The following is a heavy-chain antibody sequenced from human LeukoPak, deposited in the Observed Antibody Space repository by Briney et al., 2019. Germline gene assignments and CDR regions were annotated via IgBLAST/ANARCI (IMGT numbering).Heavy chain of an antibody. Sequence: SETLSLTCTVSGGSISSYYWSWIRQPAGKGLEWIGRIYTSGSTNYNPSLKSRVTMSVDTSKNQFSLKLSSVTAADTAVYYCARAEYYDFWSGYLARGTDYYYYGTDVWGQGTTVTVSS. J-gene: IGHJ6*02. V-gene: IGHV4-4*07. CDR2: IYTSGST. CDR3: ARAEYYDFWSGYLARGTDYYYYGTDV. CDR1: GGSISSYY. D-gene: IGHD3-3*01.